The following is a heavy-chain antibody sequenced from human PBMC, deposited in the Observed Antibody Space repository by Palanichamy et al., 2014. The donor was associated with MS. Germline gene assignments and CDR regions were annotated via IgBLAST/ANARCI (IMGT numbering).Heavy chain of an antibody. CDR1: GFSFGDYA. V-gene: IGHV3-49*04. CDR3: PRVTAAPLAVAGRKFDN. J-gene: IGHJ4*02. Sequence: EVQRGGGRGEGLVQPGRSLRLSCTTSGFSFGDYAMSWVRQAPGKGLEWVSYIRSKNYRGTTEYAASVEGRFTISRDDSEGIAYLQMNSLKIEDTAMYYCPRVTAAPLAVAGRKFDNWGQGTLVTVSS. CDR2: IRSKNYRGTT. D-gene: IGHD6-19*01.